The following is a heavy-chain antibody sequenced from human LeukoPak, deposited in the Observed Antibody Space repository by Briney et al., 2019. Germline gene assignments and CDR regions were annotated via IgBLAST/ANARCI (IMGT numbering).Heavy chain of an antibody. J-gene: IGHJ6*02. CDR1: GYTFTGYY. D-gene: IGHD2-8*01. CDR2: INPNSGGT. Sequence: ASVKVSCKASGYTFTGYYMHWARQAPGQGLEWMGWINPNSGGTNYAQKFQGWVTMTRDTSISTAYMELSRLRSDDTAVYYCARSDKVLYGMDVWGQGTTVTVSS. CDR3: ARSDKVLYGMDV. V-gene: IGHV1-2*04.